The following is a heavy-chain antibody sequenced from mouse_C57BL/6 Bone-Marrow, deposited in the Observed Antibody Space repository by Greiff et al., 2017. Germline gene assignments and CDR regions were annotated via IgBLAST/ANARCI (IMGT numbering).Heavy chain of an antibody. CDR3: ARRGGGPYYFDY. CDR2: IYPRSGNT. V-gene: IGHV1-81*01. J-gene: IGHJ2*01. D-gene: IGHD3-3*01. Sequence: QVQLQQSGAELARPGASVKLSCKASGYTFTSYGLSWVKQRTGQGLEWIGEIYPRSGNTYYNEKFKGKATLTADKSSSTAYMGRRSLTSEDSAVYFCARRGGGPYYFDYWGQGTTLTVSS. CDR1: GYTFTSYG.